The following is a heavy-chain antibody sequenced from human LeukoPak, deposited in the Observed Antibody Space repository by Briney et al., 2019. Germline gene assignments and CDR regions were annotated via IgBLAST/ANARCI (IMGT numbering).Heavy chain of an antibody. J-gene: IGHJ5*02. D-gene: IGHD6-13*01. CDR1: GGSISSSSYY. Sequence: SETLSLTCTVSGGSISSSSYYWGWIRQPPGKGLEWIGSIYYSGSTYYNPSLKSRVTISVDTSKNQFSLKLSSVTAADTAVYYCARGVGQQLVPWGQGTLVTVSS. CDR2: IYYSGST. V-gene: IGHV4-39*07. CDR3: ARGVGQQLVP.